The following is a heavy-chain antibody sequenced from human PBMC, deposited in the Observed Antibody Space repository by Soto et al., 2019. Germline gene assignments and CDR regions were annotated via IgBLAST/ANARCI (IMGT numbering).Heavy chain of an antibody. J-gene: IGHJ6*02. V-gene: IGHV3-13*01. CDR1: GFTFSSYD. CDR2: IGTAGDT. CDR3: ARGLYGSGSYALYGMDV. Sequence: SLRLSCAASGFTFSSYDMHWVRQATGKGLEWVSAIGTAGDTYHPGSVKGRFTISRENAKNSLYLQMNSLRAGDTAVYYCARGLYGSGSYALYGMDVWGQGTTVTVSS. D-gene: IGHD3-10*01.